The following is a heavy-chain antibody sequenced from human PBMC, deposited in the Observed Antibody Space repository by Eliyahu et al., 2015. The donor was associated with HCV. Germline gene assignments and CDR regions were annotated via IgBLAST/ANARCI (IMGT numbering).Heavy chain of an antibody. CDR1: GFTFSSSG. D-gene: IGHD1-26*01. CDR2: IWYDGSNK. J-gene: IGHJ6*02. V-gene: IGHV3-33*01. CDR3: ARDYLSGSYYYYYGMDV. Sequence: QVQLVESGGGVVQPGRSLRLSCAASGFTFSSSGMHWVRQAPGKGLEWVAVIWYDGSNKYYADSVKGRFTISRDNSKNTLYLQMNSLRAEDTAVYYCARDYLSGSYYYYYGMDVWGQGTTVTVSS.